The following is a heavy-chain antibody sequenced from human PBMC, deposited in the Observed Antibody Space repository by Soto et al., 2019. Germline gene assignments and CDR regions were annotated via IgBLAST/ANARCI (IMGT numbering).Heavy chain of an antibody. D-gene: IGHD2-2*01. CDR2: IYYSGST. CDR3: ARGYQLAHFDY. Sequence: ASETLSLTCTVSGGSISSGDYYWSWIRQPPGKGLEWIGYIYYSGSTYYNPSLKSRVTISVDTSKNQFSLKLSSVTAADTAVYYCARGYQLAHFDYWGQGTLVTVSS. CDR1: GGSISSGDYY. J-gene: IGHJ4*02. V-gene: IGHV4-30-4*01.